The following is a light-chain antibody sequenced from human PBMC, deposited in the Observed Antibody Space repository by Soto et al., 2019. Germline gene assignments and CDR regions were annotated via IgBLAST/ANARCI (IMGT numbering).Light chain of an antibody. CDR2: AAS. Sequence: DIQMTQSPSSMSASVGDRVTITCRASQGIRTDLGWYQQKPGEAPKRLIYAASSLQSGVPSRFSGSGSGTEFTLTISSLQPEDFATYYCLQHNSYPLTFGGGTKVEIK. CDR3: LQHNSYPLT. J-gene: IGKJ4*01. V-gene: IGKV1-17*01. CDR1: QGIRTD.